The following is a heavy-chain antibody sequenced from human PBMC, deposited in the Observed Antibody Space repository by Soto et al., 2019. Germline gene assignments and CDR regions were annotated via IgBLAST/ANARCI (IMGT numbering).Heavy chain of an antibody. CDR3: ARQYNIGSTSHPTHFDY. CDR2: IYPGDSDT. V-gene: IGHV5-51*01. CDR1: GYSFTSYW. D-gene: IGHD2-2*01. J-gene: IGHJ4*02. Sequence: PGESLKISCKGSGYSFTSYWIGWVRQMPGKSLEWMGIIYPGDSDTRYSPSFEGQVTISADKSISTAYLQWSSLKASDTAMYYCARQYNIGSTSHPTHFDYWGQGTLVTVSS.